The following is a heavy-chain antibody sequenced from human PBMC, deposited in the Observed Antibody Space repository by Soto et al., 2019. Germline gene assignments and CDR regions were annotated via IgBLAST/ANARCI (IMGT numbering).Heavy chain of an antibody. CDR2: IIPIFGTA. CDR3: AQAHLISPPNIVVVVAATYYYCYYGMDV. D-gene: IGHD2-15*01. CDR1: GGTFSSYA. J-gene: IGHJ6*02. V-gene: IGHV1-69*01. Sequence: QVQLVQSGAEVKKPGSSVKVSCKASGGTFSSYAISWVRQAPGQGLEWMGGIIPIFGTANYAQKFQGSVTITADESKSTDYMELSSLRSEDTAVYYCAQAHLISPPNIVVVVAATYYYCYYGMDVWGQGTTVTVSS.